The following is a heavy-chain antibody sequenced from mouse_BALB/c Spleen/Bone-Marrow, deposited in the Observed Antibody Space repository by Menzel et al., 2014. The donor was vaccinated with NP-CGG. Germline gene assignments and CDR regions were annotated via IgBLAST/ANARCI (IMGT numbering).Heavy chain of an antibody. V-gene: IGHV1-87*01. CDR1: GYTFTSYW. J-gene: IGHJ1*01. Sequence: VQLQQSGAELARPGASVKLSCKASGYTFTSYWMQWVKQRPGQGLEWIGAIYPGDGDTRYTQKFKGEATLTADKSSSTAYMQLSSLASEDSAVYYCARSGNYWYFDVWGAGITVTVSS. CDR3: ARSGNYWYFDV. CDR2: IYPGDGDT. D-gene: IGHD2-1*01.